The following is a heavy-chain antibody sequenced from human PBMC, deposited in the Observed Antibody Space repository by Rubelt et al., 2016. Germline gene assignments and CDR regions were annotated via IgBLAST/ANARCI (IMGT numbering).Heavy chain of an antibody. V-gene: IGHV3-48*03. D-gene: IGHD3-22*01. J-gene: IGHJ3*02. Sequence: GSGLEWVSYISSSGSTIYYADSVKGRFTISRDNAKNSLYLQMNSLRAEDTAVYYCARDSLVTYYYDSSDPIDAFDIWGQGTMVTVSS. CDR2: ISSSGSTI. CDR3: ARDSLVTYYYDSSDPIDAFDI.